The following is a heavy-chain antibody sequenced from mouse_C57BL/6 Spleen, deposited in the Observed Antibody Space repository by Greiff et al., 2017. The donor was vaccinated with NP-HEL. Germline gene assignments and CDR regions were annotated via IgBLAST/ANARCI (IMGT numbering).Heavy chain of an antibody. CDR1: GYTFTSYW. CDR3: ARNSDREARYYCDD. J-gene: IGHJ2*01. V-gene: IGHV1-55*01. CDR2: IYPGSGST. Sequence: QVQLQQPGAELVKPGASVKMSCKASGYTFTSYWITWVKQRPGQGLEWIGDIYPGSGSTNYNEKFKSKATLTVDTSSSTAYMQLSSLTSEDSAVYYCARNSDREARYYCDDWGQGTTLTVSS.